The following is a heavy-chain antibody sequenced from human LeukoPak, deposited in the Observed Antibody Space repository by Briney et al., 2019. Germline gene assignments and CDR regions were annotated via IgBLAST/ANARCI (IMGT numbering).Heavy chain of an antibody. Sequence: GGSLRLSCVASGFTFRSYGMHWVRQAPGKGLEWVAFIPYDGMDKNYADSVKGRFTISRDKAKNSLYLQMNSLRAEDTAVYYCARTGLGMYSFDSWGRGTLVTVSS. D-gene: IGHD3/OR15-3a*01. J-gene: IGHJ4*02. CDR2: IPYDGMDK. V-gene: IGHV3-30*12. CDR1: GFTFRSYG. CDR3: ARTGLGMYSFDS.